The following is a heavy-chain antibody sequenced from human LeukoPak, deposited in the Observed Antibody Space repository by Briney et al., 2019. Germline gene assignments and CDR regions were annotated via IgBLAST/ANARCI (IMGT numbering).Heavy chain of an antibody. V-gene: IGHV3-30*02. CDR2: IRYDGINE. Sequence: GGSLRLSCAASGFTFSSYGMHRVRQAPGKGLEWVAFIRYDGINEYYGDSVKGRFTISRDNSKDTLYLQMHSLRTEDTAVYYCAKEVYRQGYGGIMDVWGKGTTVTVSS. J-gene: IGHJ6*03. D-gene: IGHD5-18*01. CDR3: AKEVYRQGYGGIMDV. CDR1: GFTFSSYG.